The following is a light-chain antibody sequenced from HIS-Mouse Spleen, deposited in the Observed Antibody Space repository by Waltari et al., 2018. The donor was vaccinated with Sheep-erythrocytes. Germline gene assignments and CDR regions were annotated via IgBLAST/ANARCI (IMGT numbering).Light chain of an antibody. V-gene: IGLV2-11*01. CDR3: CSYAGSYTVV. Sequence: QSALTQPRSVSGSPGQSVTISCTGTSSDVGGYNYVSWYQQHPGKAPKPMSYDVSKRPARFLDRFSGSKSGNSAYLTISALQAEDEADCYCCSYAGSYTVVFGGGTKLTVL. CDR2: DVS. CDR1: SSDVGGYNY. J-gene: IGLJ2*01.